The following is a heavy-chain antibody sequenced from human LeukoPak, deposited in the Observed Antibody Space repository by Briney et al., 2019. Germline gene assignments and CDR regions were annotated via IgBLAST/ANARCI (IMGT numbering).Heavy chain of an antibody. Sequence: GGSLRLSCAASGFTFSSYAMHWVRQAPGKGLEYVSAISSNGGSTYYANSVKGRFTISRDNSKNTLYLQMGSLRAEDMAVYYCARGDSGSYVAFDYRGQGTLVTVSS. CDR2: ISSNGGST. CDR1: GFTFSSYA. D-gene: IGHD1-26*01. V-gene: IGHV3-64*01. J-gene: IGHJ4*02. CDR3: ARGDSGSYVAFDY.